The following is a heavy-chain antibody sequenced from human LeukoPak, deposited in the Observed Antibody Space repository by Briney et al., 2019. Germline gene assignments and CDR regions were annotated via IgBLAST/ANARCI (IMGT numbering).Heavy chain of an antibody. V-gene: IGHV1-18*01. CDR3: ARGSYDSSGYYSLSFDY. J-gene: IGHJ4*02. Sequence: ASVKVSCKASGYTFTSYGISWVRQAPGQGLEWMGWISAYNGNTNYAQKLQGRVTMTTDTSTSTAYMELRSLRSDDTAVYYCARGSYDSSGYYSLSFDYWGQGTLVTVSS. D-gene: IGHD3-22*01. CDR2: ISAYNGNT. CDR1: GYTFTSYG.